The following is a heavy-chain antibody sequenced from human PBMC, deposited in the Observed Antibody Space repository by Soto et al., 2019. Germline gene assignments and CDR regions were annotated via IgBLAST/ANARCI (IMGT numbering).Heavy chain of an antibody. J-gene: IGHJ6*02. CDR2: IIPIFGTA. CDR3: ARPGLYSGRTDYYYYGMDV. V-gene: IGHV1-69*13. Sequence: SVKVSCKASGGTFSSYAISWVRQAPGQGXEWMGGIIPIFGTANYAQKFQGRVTITADESTSTAYMELSSLRSEDTAVYYCARPGLYSGRTDYYYYGMDVWGQGTTVTVS. D-gene: IGHD1-26*01. CDR1: GGTFSSYA.